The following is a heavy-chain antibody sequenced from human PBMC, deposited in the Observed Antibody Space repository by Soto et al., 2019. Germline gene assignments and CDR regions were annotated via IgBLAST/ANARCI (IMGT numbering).Heavy chain of an antibody. CDR3: ARVTASPVWFDP. V-gene: IGHV4-31*03. CDR2: IYYSGST. D-gene: IGHD5-18*01. CDR1: GGSISSGGYY. Sequence: QVQLQESGPGPVKPSQTLSLTCTVSGGSISSGGYYWSWIRQHPGKGLEWIGYIYYSGSTYYNPSLKSRVTRSGDTSKNQFSLQLSSVTAADTAVYYCARVTASPVWFDPWGQGTLVTVSS. J-gene: IGHJ5*02.